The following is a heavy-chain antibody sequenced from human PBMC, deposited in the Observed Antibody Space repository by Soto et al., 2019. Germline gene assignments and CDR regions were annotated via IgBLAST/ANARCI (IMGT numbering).Heavy chain of an antibody. CDR3: ASGIQLWLRRINNGYSG. D-gene: IGHD5-18*01. V-gene: IGHV1-69*12. CDR2: IIPMFGTA. Sequence: QVQLVQSGAEVKKPESSVKVSCKAPGGTFSTYAISWVRQAPGQGLEWMGGIIPMFGTANYAQRFQDRVTITAVESTNTVYMALSSLGSEDTAVYFCASGIQLWLRRINNGYSGWGQGTLVTVSS. CDR1: GGTFSTYA. J-gene: IGHJ4*02.